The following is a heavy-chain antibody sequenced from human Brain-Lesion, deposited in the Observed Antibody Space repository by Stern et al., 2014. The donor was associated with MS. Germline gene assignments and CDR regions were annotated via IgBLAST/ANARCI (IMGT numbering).Heavy chain of an antibody. J-gene: IGHJ6*02. CDR2: IYDSGTT. Sequence: QVQLVQSGPGLVKPSETLSLTCTVSGGSVSSNTFYWGWIRPPPGKGLEWIGTIYDSGTTYYTPSLTSRVTISVDTSQNLFLPNRRCVTAADTAVYYCRSSGPYPRDYYGMDVWGQGTTVTVSS. V-gene: IGHV4-39*01. D-gene: IGHD3-22*01. CDR1: GGSVSSNTFY. CDR3: RSSGPYPRDYYGMDV.